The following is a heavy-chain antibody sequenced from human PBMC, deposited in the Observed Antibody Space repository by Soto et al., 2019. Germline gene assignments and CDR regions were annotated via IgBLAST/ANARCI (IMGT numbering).Heavy chain of an antibody. D-gene: IGHD1-26*01. CDR2: INGPGDDT. J-gene: IGHJ4*03. CDR3: AKSGEFVILSRKSPFD. V-gene: IGHV3-23*01. CDR1: GVTFDNSA. Sequence: GRSLRLSCAAPGVTFDNSAMSWVRQAPGKGLEWVSSINGPGDDTYYADSVKGRFTISRDNSKNTLHLQMNSLTAENTALYYSAKSGEFVILSRKSPFDWGQGKLVTVSS.